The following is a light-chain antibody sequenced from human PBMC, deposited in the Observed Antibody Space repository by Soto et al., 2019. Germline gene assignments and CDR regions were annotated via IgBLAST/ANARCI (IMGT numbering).Light chain of an antibody. J-gene: IGKJ5*01. CDR2: DAS. V-gene: IGKV1-33*01. CDR3: QQYYNWPRT. CDR1: QNINNY. Sequence: DIQMTQSPYSLSASVGDRVTITCQASQNINNYLNWYQQKPGRAPKLLIYDASTGATGLPARFSGSGSGTEFTLTINSLQAEDCAVYYCQQYYNWPRTFGQGTRLEIK.